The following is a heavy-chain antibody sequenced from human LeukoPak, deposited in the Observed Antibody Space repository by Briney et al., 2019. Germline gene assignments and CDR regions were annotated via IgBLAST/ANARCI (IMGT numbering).Heavy chain of an antibody. Sequence: ASVKVSCKASGYTFTGYYMHWVRQAPGQGLEWMGWINPNSGGTNYAQKFQGRVTMTRDTSISTAYMELSRLRSDDTAVYYSARVSGSIAASDYWGQGTLVTVSS. D-gene: IGHD6-13*01. J-gene: IGHJ4*02. CDR3: ARVSGSIAASDY. CDR2: INPNSGGT. CDR1: GYTFTGYY. V-gene: IGHV1-2*02.